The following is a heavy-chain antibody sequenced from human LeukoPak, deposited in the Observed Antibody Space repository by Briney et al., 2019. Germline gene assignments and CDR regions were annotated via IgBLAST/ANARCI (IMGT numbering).Heavy chain of an antibody. J-gene: IGHJ1*01. CDR2: ISYDGSNK. V-gene: IGHV3-30-3*01. CDR1: GFTFSTYA. D-gene: IGHD3-10*01. CDR3: ARDGGPGTGSYYGGYFQH. Sequence: GGSLRLSCAASGFTFSTYAVTWVRQAPGKGLEWVALISYDGSNKYYADSVKGRFTISRDNSKNTLYLQMNSLRAEDTAVYYCARDGGPGTGSYYGGYFQHWGQGTLVTVSS.